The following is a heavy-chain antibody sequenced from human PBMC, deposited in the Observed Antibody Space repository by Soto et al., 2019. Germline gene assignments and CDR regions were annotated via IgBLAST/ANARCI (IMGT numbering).Heavy chain of an antibody. Sequence: SETLSLTCAVYGGSFSGYYWSWIRQPPGKGLEWIGEINHSGSTNYNPSLKSRVTISVDTSKNQFSLKLSSVTAADTAVYYCARGTPIAAAGGWFDPWGQGTLVRVYS. J-gene: IGHJ5*02. D-gene: IGHD6-13*01. CDR2: INHSGST. CDR1: GGSFSGYY. CDR3: ARGTPIAAAGGWFDP. V-gene: IGHV4-34*01.